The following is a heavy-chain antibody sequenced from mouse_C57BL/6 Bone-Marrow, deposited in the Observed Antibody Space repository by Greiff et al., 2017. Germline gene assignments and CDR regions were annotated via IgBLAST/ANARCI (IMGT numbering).Heavy chain of an antibody. V-gene: IGHV3-6*01. J-gene: IGHJ1*03. Sequence: EVQLQQSGPGLVKPSQSQSLTCSVTGYSITSGYYWNWIRQFPGNKLEWMGYISYDGSNTYNPSLKNRISITRDTSKNQFFLKLNSVTTEDTATYDCASELRFYWYFDVWGTGTTVTVSS. CDR1: GYSITSGYY. CDR2: ISYDGSN. D-gene: IGHD1-1*01. CDR3: ASELRFYWYFDV.